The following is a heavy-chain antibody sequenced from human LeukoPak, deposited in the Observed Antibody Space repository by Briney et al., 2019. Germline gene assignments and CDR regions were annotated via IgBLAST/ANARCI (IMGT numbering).Heavy chain of an antibody. D-gene: IGHD2-15*01. V-gene: IGHV3-23*01. CDR2: INDSGGAT. Sequence: PPGGSLRLSCAASAFSFSTYAMSSVRQAPGKGLEWVSVINDSGGATYYAGSVKGRSTISRDNSKNTLYQQMNSLRAEDRAVYYCANSRVVVAPIDYGGQGTLVTVFS. CDR3: ANSRVVVAPIDY. CDR1: AFSFSTYA. J-gene: IGHJ4*02.